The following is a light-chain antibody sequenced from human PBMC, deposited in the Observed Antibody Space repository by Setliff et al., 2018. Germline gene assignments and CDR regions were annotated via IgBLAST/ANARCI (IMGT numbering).Light chain of an antibody. CDR3: QTFDGFLDMYV. J-gene: IGLJ1*01. V-gene: IGLV1-40*01. Sequence: QSVLTQPPSVSGAPGQRVTISCTGSSSNIGAGHDVHWYQQFPGTAPKLLIYGNTNRPSGVPDRYSASKSGTSASLAIAGLQAEDEADYYCQTFDGFLDMYVFGTGTKVTVL. CDR2: GNT. CDR1: SSNIGAGHD.